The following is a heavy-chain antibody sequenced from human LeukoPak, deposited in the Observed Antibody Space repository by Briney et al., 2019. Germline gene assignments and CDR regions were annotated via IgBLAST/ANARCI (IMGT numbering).Heavy chain of an antibody. V-gene: IGHV4-39*01. D-gene: IGHD3-10*01. CDR1: GGSISSSSYY. CDR3: ASRNPVGYYGSGSYLIDY. CDR2: IYYSGST. Sequence: SETLSLTCTVSGGSISSSSYYWGWIRQPPGKGLEWIGSIYYSGSTYYNPSLKSRVTISVDTSKNQFSLKLSSVTAADTAVYYCASRNPVGYYGSGSYLIDYWGQGTLDTVSS. J-gene: IGHJ4*02.